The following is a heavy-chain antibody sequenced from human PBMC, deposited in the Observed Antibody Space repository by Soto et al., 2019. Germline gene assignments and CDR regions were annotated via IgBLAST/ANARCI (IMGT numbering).Heavy chain of an antibody. CDR3: ARVPMIRAFDI. Sequence: QVQLQESGPGLVKPSETLSLTCTVSGGSVSSGSYYWSWIRQPPGKGLEWIGYIYYSGSTNYNHSLKSRVTISVDTSKNQFSLKLSSVTAADTAVDYCARVPMIRAFDIWGQGTMVTVSS. CDR1: GGSVSSGSYY. J-gene: IGHJ3*02. V-gene: IGHV4-61*01. D-gene: IGHD3-22*01. CDR2: IYYSGST.